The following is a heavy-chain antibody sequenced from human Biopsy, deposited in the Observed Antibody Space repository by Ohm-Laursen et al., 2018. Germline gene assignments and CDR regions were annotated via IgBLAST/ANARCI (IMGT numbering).Heavy chain of an antibody. CDR3: ARDRGYYSDRTVPGYFDL. V-gene: IGHV4-59*01. J-gene: IGHJ2*01. D-gene: IGHD3-22*01. CDR2: IYYTGNT. Sequence: TLSLTCTVSGDSISTYYWSWIRQPPGKGLQWIGYIYYTGNTGYNPSLQSRVTISVDTSKNHFSLRLRSMTPADTAMYYCARDRGYYSDRTVPGYFDLWGRGTLVTVSS. CDR1: GDSISTYY.